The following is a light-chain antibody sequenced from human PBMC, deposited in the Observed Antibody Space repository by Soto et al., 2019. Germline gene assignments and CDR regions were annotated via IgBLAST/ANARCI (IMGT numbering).Light chain of an antibody. V-gene: IGKV3-11*01. CDR2: DAS. CDR1: QSLSNY. J-gene: IGKJ4*01. CDR3: QQRSNWPLT. Sequence: EIVLTQSPATLSLSPGERATLSCRASQSLSNYLAWYQQKPGQAPGLLIYDASNRATGIPARFSGSGSGTDFTLTISSLEPEDFGLYYCQQRSNWPLTFGGGTKVDIK.